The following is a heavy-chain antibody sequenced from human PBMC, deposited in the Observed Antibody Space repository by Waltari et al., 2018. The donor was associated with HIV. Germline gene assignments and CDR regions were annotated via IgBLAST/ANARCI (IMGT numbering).Heavy chain of an antibody. J-gene: IGHJ5*02. CDR3: ARVGGNRGWYNNWFDP. D-gene: IGHD6-19*01. CDR1: GFTVSSHY. V-gene: IGHV3-53*02. CDR2: IYSGGST. Sequence: EVQLVETGGGLIQPGGSLRLSCAASGFTVSSHYMRWVRQAPGKGLEWVSVIYSGGSTYYADSVKGRFTISRDNSKNTLYLQMNSLRAEDTAVYYCARVGGNRGWYNNWFDPWGQGTLVTVSS.